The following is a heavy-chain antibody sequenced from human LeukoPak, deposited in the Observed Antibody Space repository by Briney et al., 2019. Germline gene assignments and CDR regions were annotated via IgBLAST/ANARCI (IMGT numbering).Heavy chain of an antibody. J-gene: IGHJ6*02. D-gene: IGHD5/OR15-5a*01. CDR1: GGSVSSSSYF. CDR2: IYYSGNT. CDR3: ARHEGASSTSFYGMDV. V-gene: IGHV4-39*01. Sequence: SETLSLTCTVSGGSVSSSSYFWGWIRQPPGKGLEWIGTIYYSGNTYYNPSLKSRVTISIDTSKHQFSLTLSSVTAADTAIYYCARHEGASSTSFYGMDVWGQGTTVTVSS.